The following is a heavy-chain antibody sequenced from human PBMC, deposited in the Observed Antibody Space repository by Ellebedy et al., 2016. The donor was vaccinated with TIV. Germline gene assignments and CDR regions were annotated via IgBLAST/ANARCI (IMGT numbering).Heavy chain of an antibody. V-gene: IGHV1-18*01. CDR2: ISAYNGNT. J-gene: IGHJ5*02. CDR1: GYTFTSYG. CDR3: ARGIYYYDSSGGFDP. D-gene: IGHD3-22*01. Sequence: AASVKVSCKASGYTFTSYGISWVRQAPGQGLEWMGWISAYNGNTNYAQKLQGRVTMTTDTSTSTAYMELSSLRSEDTAVYYCARGIYYYDSSGGFDPWGQGTLVTVSS.